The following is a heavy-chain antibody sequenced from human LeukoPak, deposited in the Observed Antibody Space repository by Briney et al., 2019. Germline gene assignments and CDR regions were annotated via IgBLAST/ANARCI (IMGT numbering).Heavy chain of an antibody. J-gene: IGHJ4*02. CDR1: GGSISTYY. V-gene: IGHV4-59*01. D-gene: IGHD3-22*01. CDR3: ARSFSPNYYDLLDY. Sequence: PSETLSLTCTVSGGSISTYYWSWIRQPPGKGLEWIGYIYYRGSPNYNPSLKSRVTISLDTSKNQFSLKLNSVTAADTAMYYCARSFSPNYYDLLDYWGQGTLVTVSS. CDR2: IYYRGSP.